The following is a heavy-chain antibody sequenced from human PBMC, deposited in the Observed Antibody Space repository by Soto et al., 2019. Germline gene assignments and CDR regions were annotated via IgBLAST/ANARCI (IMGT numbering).Heavy chain of an antibody. CDR1: GYTFTSYG. J-gene: IGHJ6*02. V-gene: IGHV1-18*04. CDR3: ARAASSSSWGDYGMDV. CDR2: ISAYNGNT. Sequence: ASVQVSCKDSGYTFTSYGISWVRQAPGQGLEWMGWISAYNGNTNYAQKLQGRVTMTTDTCTSTAYMELRSLRSDDTAVYYCARAASSSSWGDYGMDVWGQGTTVTVSS. D-gene: IGHD6-6*01.